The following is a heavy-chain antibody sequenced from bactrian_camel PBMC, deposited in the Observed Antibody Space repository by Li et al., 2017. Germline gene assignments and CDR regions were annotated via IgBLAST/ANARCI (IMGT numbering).Heavy chain of an antibody. CDR1: RYSVMVNC. J-gene: IGHJ4*01. CDR3: KSENYDDWRCQRREY. V-gene: IGHV3S53*01. D-gene: IGHD1*01. CDR2: IDPDGRT. Sequence: HVQLVESGGGSVQAGGSLRLSCTPTRYSVMVNCMAWFRQADGKEREGVSGIDPDGRTTYAASVRGRFTISKDNAKNTVDLQMNNLKPEDTAMYYCKSENYDDWRCQRREYWGQGTQVTVS.